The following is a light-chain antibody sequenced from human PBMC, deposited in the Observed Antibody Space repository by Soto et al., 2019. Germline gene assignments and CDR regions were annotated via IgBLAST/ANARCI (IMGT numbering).Light chain of an antibody. Sequence: SYELTQPPSVSVAPGQTARITCGGNKIGTKSVHWYQQKPGQAPVLVVFDDSDRPSGIPERFSGSNSGNTATLTISRVEAGDEADYYCQVWDSSTDQNVVFCGGTKLTVL. J-gene: IGLJ2*01. V-gene: IGLV3-21*02. CDR2: DDS. CDR1: KIGTKS. CDR3: QVWDSSTDQNVV.